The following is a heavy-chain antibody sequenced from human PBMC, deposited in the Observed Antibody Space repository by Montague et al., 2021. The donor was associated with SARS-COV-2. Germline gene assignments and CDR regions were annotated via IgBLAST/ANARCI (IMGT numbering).Heavy chain of an antibody. V-gene: IGHV4-34*01. Sequence: SETLSLTCAVYGGSFSGYDWNWIRQPPGKGLEWIWEINHSGSTNYNPSLKSRVTMSLDTSKNQFSLKLSSVTAADTAVYYCARGARQGYGFRLGSFDSWGQGTLVIVSS. CDR1: GGSFSGYD. D-gene: IGHD3-10*01. CDR3: ARGARQGYGFRLGSFDS. CDR2: INHSGST. J-gene: IGHJ4*02.